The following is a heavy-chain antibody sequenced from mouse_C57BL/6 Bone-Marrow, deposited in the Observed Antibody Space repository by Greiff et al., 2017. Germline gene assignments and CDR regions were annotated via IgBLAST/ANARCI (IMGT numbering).Heavy chain of an antibody. Sequence: VKLVESGAELVKPGASVKISCKASGYAFSSYWMNWVKQRSGQGLEWIGWFYPGSGSIKYNEKFKDKATLTADKSSSTVYMELSRLTSEDSAVYFCARHEGDYDEGFAYWGQGTLVTVSA. CDR1: GYAFSSYW. V-gene: IGHV1-62-2*01. D-gene: IGHD2-4*01. J-gene: IGHJ3*01. CDR3: ARHEGDYDEGFAY. CDR2: FYPGSGSI.